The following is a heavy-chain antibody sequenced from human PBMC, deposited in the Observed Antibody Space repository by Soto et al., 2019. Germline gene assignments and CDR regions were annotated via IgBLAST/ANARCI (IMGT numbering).Heavy chain of an antibody. CDR3: VKWLTGAPYCAMDV. CDR1: GFTFSSYA. J-gene: IGHJ6*02. Sequence: PGGSLRLSCAASGFTFSSYAMSWVRQAPGKGLEWVSAISGSAGSTYYADSVKGRFTISRDNSKNTLYLQMNSLRVEDTAVYYCVKWLTGAPYCAMDVCGQGTTVTVSS. V-gene: IGHV3-23*01. D-gene: IGHD7-27*01. CDR2: ISGSAGST.